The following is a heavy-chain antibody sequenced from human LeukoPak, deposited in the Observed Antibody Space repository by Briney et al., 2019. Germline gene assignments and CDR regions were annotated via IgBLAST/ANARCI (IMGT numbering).Heavy chain of an antibody. CDR2: INHSGST. Sequence: PSGTLSLTCAVYGGSFSGYYWSWIRQPPGKGLEWIGEINHSGSTNYNPSLKSRVTISVDTSKNQFSLKLSSVTAADTAVYYCARAKNRYYDDAFDIWGQGTMVTVSS. J-gene: IGHJ3*02. D-gene: IGHD3-16*01. CDR3: ARAKNRYYDDAFDI. V-gene: IGHV4-34*01. CDR1: GGSFSGYY.